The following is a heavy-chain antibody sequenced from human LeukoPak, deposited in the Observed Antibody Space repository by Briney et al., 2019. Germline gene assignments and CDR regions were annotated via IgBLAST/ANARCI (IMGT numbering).Heavy chain of an antibody. Sequence: PGGSLRLSCAASGFTFSSYAMSWVRQAPGKGLEWVSAISGSGGSTYYADSVKGRFTIPRDNSKNTLYLQMNSLRAEDTAVYYCARDSVPDAKHTYCFDHWGQGTLVTVSS. CDR2: ISGSGGST. V-gene: IGHV3-23*01. J-gene: IGHJ4*02. D-gene: IGHD2-2*01. CDR1: GFTFSSYA. CDR3: ARDSVPDAKHTYCFDH.